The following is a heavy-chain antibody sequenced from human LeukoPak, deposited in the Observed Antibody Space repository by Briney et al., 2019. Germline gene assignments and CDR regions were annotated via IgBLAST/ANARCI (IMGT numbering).Heavy chain of an antibody. V-gene: IGHV3-30*02. CDR3: AKEETYYYDSSGYYGWFDP. D-gene: IGHD3-22*01. CDR1: GFTFSSYS. J-gene: IGHJ5*02. CDR2: IRYDGSNK. Sequence: GGSLRLSCAASGFTFSSYSMNWVRQAPGKGLEWVAFIRYDGSNKYYADSVKGRFTISRDNSKNTLYLQMNSLRAEDTAVYYCAKEETYYYDSSGYYGWFDPWGQGTLVTVSS.